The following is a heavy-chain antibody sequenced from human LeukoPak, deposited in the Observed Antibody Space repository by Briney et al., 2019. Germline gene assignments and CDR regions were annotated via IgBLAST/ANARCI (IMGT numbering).Heavy chain of an antibody. V-gene: IGHV4-34*01. CDR1: GGSFSGYY. D-gene: IGHD6-13*01. CDR3: ARGAAAVRYYYYGMGV. Sequence: SETLSLTCAVYGGSFSGYYWSWIRQPPGKGLEWIGEINHSGSTNYNPSLKSRVTISVDTSKNQFSLKLSSVTAADTAVYYCARGAAAVRYYYYGMGVWGQGTTVTVSS. J-gene: IGHJ6*02. CDR2: INHSGST.